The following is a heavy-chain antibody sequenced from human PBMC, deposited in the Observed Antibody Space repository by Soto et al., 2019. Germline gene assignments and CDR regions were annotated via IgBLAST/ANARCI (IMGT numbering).Heavy chain of an antibody. CDR3: ARDGAFANENAFDP. D-gene: IGHD1-1*01. Sequence: QVQLVESGGGLVQPGTSLRLSCAVSGFSFRTYGFHWVRQPPGKGLQWVAVISPKGHSDSVEGRFTISRDNSKDTSYLQMNNMRAEDTSVYYCARDGAFANENAFDPWCQGTMVTVSS. CDR1: GFSFRTYG. CDR2: ISPK. J-gene: IGHJ3*01. V-gene: IGHV3-33*01.